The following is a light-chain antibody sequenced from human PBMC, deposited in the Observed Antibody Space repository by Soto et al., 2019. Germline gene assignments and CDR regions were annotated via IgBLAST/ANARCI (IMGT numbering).Light chain of an antibody. CDR1: QAVPTN. V-gene: IGKV1-9*01. Sequence: DIHLTQSPSFLSASVGDRVTITCRPSQAVPTNLAWYQQKPGTPPKLLIYEESTLHSGVPSRFSGRKSGTQFTLTIDSLQPEDFATYYCQQVKTYPRTFGGGTKVEIK. CDR2: EES. J-gene: IGKJ4*01. CDR3: QQVKTYPRT.